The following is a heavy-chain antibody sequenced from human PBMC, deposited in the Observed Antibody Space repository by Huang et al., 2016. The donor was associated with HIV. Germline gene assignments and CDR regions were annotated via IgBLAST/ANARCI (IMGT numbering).Heavy chain of an antibody. V-gene: IGHV4-34*01. J-gene: IGHJ3*02. CDR2: ISASGST. Sequence: QVQLRQWGAGLLKTSETLSLTCAVVSGSLSGNYWGWIRKSPGEGLEWIGDISASGSTQYNPSLKIRFTISGDTSKKQFSLRLTSVTAADTAVYYFARGARKMIDKTRAFDSWGQGTMVTVSS. D-gene: IGHD3-22*01. CDR3: ARGARKMIDKTRAFDS. CDR1: SGSLSGNY.